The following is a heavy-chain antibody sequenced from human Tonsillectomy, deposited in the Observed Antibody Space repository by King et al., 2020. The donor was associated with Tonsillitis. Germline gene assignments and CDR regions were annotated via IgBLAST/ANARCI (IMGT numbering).Heavy chain of an antibody. CDR1: GYSFTTYG. CDR3: ARSSSGGLDY. Sequence: QLVQSGSEVKKPGASVRVSCKASGYSFTTYGITWVRQAPGQGLEWMGWISPFNGDTNFGQKFQGRVTMTTDTSTSTAYLELRTLRYDDTAVYYCARSSSGGLDYWGQGTLVTVS. D-gene: IGHD2-15*01. CDR2: ISPFNGDT. V-gene: IGHV1-18*01. J-gene: IGHJ4*02.